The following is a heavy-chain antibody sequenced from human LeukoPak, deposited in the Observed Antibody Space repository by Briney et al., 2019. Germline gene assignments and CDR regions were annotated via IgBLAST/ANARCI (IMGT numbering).Heavy chain of an antibody. CDR1: GFTFSNNW. J-gene: IGHJ4*02. Sequence: GGSLRLSCAASGFTFSNNWMSWVRQAPGKGLEWVANIKEDGSEKYYVDSVKGRFTISRDNAKNSLYLQMNSLRAEDTAVYYCAKEWSGWLSRRTYYFDYWGQGTLVTVSS. D-gene: IGHD5-24*01. V-gene: IGHV3-7*01. CDR2: IKEDGSEK. CDR3: AKEWSGWLSRRTYYFDY.